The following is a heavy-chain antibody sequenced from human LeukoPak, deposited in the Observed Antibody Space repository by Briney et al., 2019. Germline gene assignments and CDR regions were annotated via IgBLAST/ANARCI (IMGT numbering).Heavy chain of an antibody. Sequence: GGSLRLSCAGSGFTFDEHAMHWVRQAPGKGLEWVSGISWNSGSVAYADSVKGRFTISRDNAKNLLFLQMSSLRAADTALYYCVKGHCSSSSCFPNYYYYMDVWGTGTTVTVSS. CDR3: VKGHCSSSSCFPNYYYYMDV. D-gene: IGHD2-15*01. CDR2: ISWNSGSV. J-gene: IGHJ6*03. V-gene: IGHV3-9*01. CDR1: GFTFDEHA.